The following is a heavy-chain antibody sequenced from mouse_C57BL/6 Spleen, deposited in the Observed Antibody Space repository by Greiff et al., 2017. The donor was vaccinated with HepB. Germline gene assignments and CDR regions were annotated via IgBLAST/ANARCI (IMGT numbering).Heavy chain of an antibody. CDR2: IDPANGNT. Sequence: VQLQQSVAELVRPGASVKLSCTASGFNIKNTYMLWVKQRPEQGLEWIGRIDPANGNTKYAPKFQDKATITADTSSNTAYLQRRSLTSEDTAIYYCARSRGNYGAMDYWGQGTSVTVSS. V-gene: IGHV14-3*01. CDR3: ARSRGNYGAMDY. J-gene: IGHJ4*01. D-gene: IGHD2-1*01. CDR1: GFNIKNTY.